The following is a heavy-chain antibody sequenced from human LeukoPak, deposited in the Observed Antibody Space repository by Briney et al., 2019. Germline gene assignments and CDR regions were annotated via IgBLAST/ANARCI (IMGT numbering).Heavy chain of an antibody. CDR2: INAGNGNT. D-gene: IGHD2-2*01. J-gene: IGHJ6*02. V-gene: IGHV1-3*01. CDR3: ARNYCSSTSCENYYYYGMDV. Sequence: ASVKVSCKASGYTFTSYAMHWVRQAPGQRLEWMGWINAGNGNTKYSQKFQGRVTITADESTSTAYMELSSLRSEDTAVYYCARNYCSSTSCENYYYYGMDVWGQGTTVTVSS. CDR1: GYTFTSYA.